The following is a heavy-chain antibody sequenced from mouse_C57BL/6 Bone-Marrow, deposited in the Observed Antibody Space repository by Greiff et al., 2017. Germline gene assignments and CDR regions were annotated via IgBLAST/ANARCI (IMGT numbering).Heavy chain of an antibody. CDR2: IYPGDGDT. Sequence: SGPELVKPGASVKISCKASGYAFSSSWMNWVKQRPGKGLEWIGRIYPGDGDTNYNGKFKGKATLTADKSSSTAYMQLSSLTSEDSAVYFCATPYFYWGQGTTLTVSS. CDR3: ATPYFY. CDR1: GYAFSSSW. J-gene: IGHJ2*01. V-gene: IGHV1-82*01. D-gene: IGHD2-10*01.